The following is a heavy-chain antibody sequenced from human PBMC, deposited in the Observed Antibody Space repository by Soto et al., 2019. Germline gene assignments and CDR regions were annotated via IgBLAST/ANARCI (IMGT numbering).Heavy chain of an antibody. CDR2: IKSKTDGGTT. CDR3: TTMALRFLEWLSTNDY. CDR1: GFSVSSSG. V-gene: IGHV3-15*07. J-gene: IGHJ4*02. Sequence: PGGSLRLCCAASGFSVSSSGVHWVRQAQGKGLEWVGRIKSKTDGGTTDYAAPVKGRFTISRDDSKNTLYLQMNSLKTEDTAVYYCTTMALRFLEWLSTNDYWGQGTLVTVSS. D-gene: IGHD3-3*01.